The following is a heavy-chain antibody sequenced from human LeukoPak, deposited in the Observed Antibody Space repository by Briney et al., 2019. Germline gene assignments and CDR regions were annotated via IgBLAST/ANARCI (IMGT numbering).Heavy chain of an antibody. Sequence: GGSLRLSCAASGFTFSSYAMSWVRQAPGKGLEWVSAISGSGGSTYYADSVKGRFTISRDNSKNTLYLQMNSLRAEDTAVYYCAKAVRLRLGELSSYYFDYWGQGTLVTVSS. CDR1: GFTFSSYA. V-gene: IGHV3-23*01. J-gene: IGHJ4*02. CDR3: AKAVRLRLGELSSYYFDY. CDR2: ISGSGGST. D-gene: IGHD3-16*02.